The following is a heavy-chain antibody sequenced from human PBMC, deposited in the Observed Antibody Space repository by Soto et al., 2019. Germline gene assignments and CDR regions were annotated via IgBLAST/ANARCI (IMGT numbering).Heavy chain of an antibody. J-gene: IGHJ4*02. V-gene: IGHV4-4*07. CDR2: FSLSAPT. CDR1: GASITGSSY. D-gene: IGHD2-8*02. Sequence: SETLSLTCTVSGASITGSSYWSWIRQPAGKGLEWIGRFSLSAPTSYNPSLRSRVTMSAAVSKNQFSLRLTSVTAADTALYYCARGMTPPGAPAWYYFDSWGQGTLVTVS. CDR3: ARGMTPPGAPAWYYFDS.